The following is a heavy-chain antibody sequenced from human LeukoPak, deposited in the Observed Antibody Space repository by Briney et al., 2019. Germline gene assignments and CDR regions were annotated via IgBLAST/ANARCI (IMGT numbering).Heavy chain of an antibody. Sequence: ASVKVSCKASGYTFTYYYLPWVRQAPGQGLEWMGWINPDSGVTNYAQQFQGRVTMTRDTSISAAYMELISLTSDDTAVYYCAKNLYSGTSLPYYYYYYMDVWGEGTTVTVSS. CDR3: AKNLYSGTSLPYYYYYYMDV. CDR2: INPDSGVT. J-gene: IGHJ6*03. D-gene: IGHD3-10*01. CDR1: GYTFTYYY. V-gene: IGHV1-2*02.